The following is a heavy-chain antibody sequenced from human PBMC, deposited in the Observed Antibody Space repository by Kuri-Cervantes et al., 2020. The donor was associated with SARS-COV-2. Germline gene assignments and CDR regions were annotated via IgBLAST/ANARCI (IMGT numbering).Heavy chain of an antibody. D-gene: IGHD5-24*01. CDR3: ARERDGYDTNHYHFDS. J-gene: IGHJ4*02. CDR1: GVTFSDYA. V-gene: IGHV3-30*09. CDR2: ISHDGNNK. Sequence: GESLKISCAVSGVTFSDYAMDWVRQAPGKGLEWVAVISHDGNNKYYADSVKGRFVISRDKAKNTVDLQMNSLRVEDTAVYYCARERDGYDTNHYHFDSWGQGTLVTVSS.